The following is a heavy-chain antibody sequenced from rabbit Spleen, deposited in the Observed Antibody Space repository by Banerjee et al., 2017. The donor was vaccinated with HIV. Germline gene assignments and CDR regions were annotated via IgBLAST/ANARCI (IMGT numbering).Heavy chain of an antibody. V-gene: IGHV1S40*01. Sequence: QSLEESGGGLVQPEGSVTLTCTASGFSFSSSYYMCWVRQAPGKGLEWIACIHAGSSGSTYYASWAKGRFTISKTSSTTVTLQMTSLTAADTAAYFCARDLTGVIGWNFRLWGPGTLVTVS. D-gene: IGHD1-1*01. CDR2: IHAGSSGST. CDR1: GFSFSSSYY. J-gene: IGHJ4*01. CDR3: ARDLTGVIGWNFRL.